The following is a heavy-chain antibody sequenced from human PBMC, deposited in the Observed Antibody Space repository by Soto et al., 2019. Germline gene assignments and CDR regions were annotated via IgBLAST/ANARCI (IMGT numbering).Heavy chain of an antibody. D-gene: IGHD6-19*01. CDR3: VVSTGWWSFLY. CDR1: GYTFTTYD. J-gene: IGHJ1*01. Sequence: QVQLVQSGAEVQRPGASVKVSCQASGYTFTTYDMHWVRQAPGQSLEWMGWIKTATGHAKYSQKFQDRVTMTRDTAASTGQMEFSSLRSEDTAVYFCVVSTGWWSFLYWGQGSLVTVDS. V-gene: IGHV1-3*04. CDR2: IKTATGHA.